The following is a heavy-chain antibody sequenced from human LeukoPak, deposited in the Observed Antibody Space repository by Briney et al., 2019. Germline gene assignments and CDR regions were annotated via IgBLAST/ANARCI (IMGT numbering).Heavy chain of an antibody. CDR2: ISGSGGST. V-gene: IGHV3-23*01. J-gene: IGHJ5*02. CDR3: AKAYCSSTSCYLLGFDP. Sequence: GGTLRLSCAASGFTFSSYGMSWVRQAPGKGLEWVSAISGSGGSTYYADSVKGRFTISRDNSKNTLYLQMNSLRAEDTAVYYCAKAYCSSTSCYLLGFDPWGQGTLVTVSS. D-gene: IGHD2-2*01. CDR1: GFTFSSYG.